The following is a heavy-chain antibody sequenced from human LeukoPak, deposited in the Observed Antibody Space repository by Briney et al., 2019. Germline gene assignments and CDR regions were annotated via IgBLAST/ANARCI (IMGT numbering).Heavy chain of an antibody. V-gene: IGHV3-74*01. CDR3: ARADYTTSKIIH. Sequence: PGGSLRLSCAGSGFTSSSYWMFWVRQAPGKGLLWVSRINSDGSTPNYADSVKGRFTISRDNAKNTLYLQMNSLRAEDTAVYYCARADYTTSKIIHWGQGTLVTVSS. CDR1: GFTSSSYW. J-gene: IGHJ4*02. D-gene: IGHD2-2*02. CDR2: INSDGSTP.